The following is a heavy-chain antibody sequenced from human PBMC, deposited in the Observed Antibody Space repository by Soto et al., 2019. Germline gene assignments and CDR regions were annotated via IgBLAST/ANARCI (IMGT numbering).Heavy chain of an antibody. J-gene: IGHJ4*02. V-gene: IGHV3-48*01. Sequence: GESLKISCAASGFTFSSYSMNWVRQAPGKGLEWVSYISSSSSTIYYADSVKGRFTISRDNAKNSLYLQMNSLRAEDTAVYYCASELRQSPNDARDYWGQGTLVTVSS. CDR2: ISSSSSTI. CDR3: ASELRQSPNDARDY. CDR1: GFTFSSYS. D-gene: IGHD1-1*01.